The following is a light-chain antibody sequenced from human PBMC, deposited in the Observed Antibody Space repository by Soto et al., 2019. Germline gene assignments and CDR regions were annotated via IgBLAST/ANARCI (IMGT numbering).Light chain of an antibody. CDR1: QTISRW. CDR2: TAS. Sequence: DIQMTQSPSTLSASVGDTVTITCRVSQTISRWLAWYQQKPGKAPRLLIYTASTLESGVPSRFSASGSGTAFTLTISSLHPDDFATYYCQEYTNYCTFGQGTKVEVK. J-gene: IGKJ1*01. CDR3: QEYTNYCT. V-gene: IGKV1-5*01.